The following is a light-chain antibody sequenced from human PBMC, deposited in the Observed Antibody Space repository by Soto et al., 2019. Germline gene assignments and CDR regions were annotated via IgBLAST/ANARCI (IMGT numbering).Light chain of an antibody. CDR2: GAF. V-gene: IGKV1-9*01. Sequence: IQLTQSPSSLSASIGDRVSITCRAIRDIKTNVSCYQQKPVKAPKHPIYGAFTLQSGVPSRFNGSGSGTDFSLTISRLQPEDFATYYCQQLNNNPPFTFGPGTTVDLK. CDR1: RDIKTN. CDR3: QQLNNNPPFT. J-gene: IGKJ3*01.